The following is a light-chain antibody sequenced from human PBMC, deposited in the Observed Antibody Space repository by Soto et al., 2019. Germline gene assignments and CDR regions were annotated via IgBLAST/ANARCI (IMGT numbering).Light chain of an antibody. V-gene: IGLV1-40*01. CDR1: SSNIGAGYD. CDR3: HSYDSSLSGWV. J-gene: IGLJ3*02. Sequence: QSVLTQPPSVSGAPGQRVTISCTGSSSNIGAGYDVQWYQQLPGTAPKLLIYGSSNRPSGVPDRFSGSKSGTSGSLAITGLRAEDEADYYCHSYDSSLSGWVFGGGTKLTVL. CDR2: GSS.